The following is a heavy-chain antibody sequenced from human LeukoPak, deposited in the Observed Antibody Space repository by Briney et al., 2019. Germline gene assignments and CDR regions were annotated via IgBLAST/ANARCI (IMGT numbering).Heavy chain of an antibody. Sequence: PGGSMRLPCAASGFTFSDYAMSGVRQARPRGLKWVSVISGSGGSTYNVDPVKSRFTISRDNSKNTLYLQMNSLRAEDTAVYYCAKSVESAVTTNPYFDYWGQGILVTVSS. D-gene: IGHD4-17*01. J-gene: IGHJ4*02. V-gene: IGHV3-23*01. CDR2: ISGSGGST. CDR1: GFTFSDYA. CDR3: AKSVESAVTTNPYFDY.